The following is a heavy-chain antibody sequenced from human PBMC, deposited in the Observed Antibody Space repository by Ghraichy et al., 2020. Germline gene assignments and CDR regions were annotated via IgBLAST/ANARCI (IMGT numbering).Heavy chain of an antibody. CDR1: VFTFTNYW. V-gene: IGHV3-74*01. CDR2: VKGDGSLT. D-gene: IGHD2-15*01. Sequence: GGSLRLSCAASVFTFTNYWMHWVRQAPGKGLVWVSRVKGDGSLTDYADSVKGRFTISRDNAKNTLYLQMNSLRGEDTAIYYCAKDGGGGSQDYWGQGTLVTVSS. J-gene: IGHJ4*02. CDR3: AKDGGGGSQDY.